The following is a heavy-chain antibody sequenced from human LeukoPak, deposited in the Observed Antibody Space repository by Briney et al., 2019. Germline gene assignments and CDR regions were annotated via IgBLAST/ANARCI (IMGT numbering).Heavy chain of an antibody. CDR3: GKSCSNFYDGGGRYKFFDY. CDR1: GFTFNNYA. V-gene: IGHV3-23*01. J-gene: IGHJ4*02. CDR2: IGGSGGST. Sequence: GGSLRLSCAASGFTFNNYAMNWVRQAPGKGLEWVSVIGGSGGSTFYADSVKGRFTISRDNSKNTLYLQMNSLRAEDTAVYYCGKSCSNFYDGGGRYKFFDYWGQVTLVTVSS. D-gene: IGHD3-22*01.